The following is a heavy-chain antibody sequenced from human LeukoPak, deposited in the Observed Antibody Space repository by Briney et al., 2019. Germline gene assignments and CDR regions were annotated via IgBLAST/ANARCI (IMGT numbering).Heavy chain of an antibody. V-gene: IGHV1-18*01. CDR1: GYTFTSYG. D-gene: IGHD6-19*01. CDR2: ISAYNGNT. J-gene: IGHJ3*02. Sequence: ASVKVSCKASGYTFTSYGISWVRQAPGQGLEWMGWISAYNGNTNYAQKLQGRVTMTTDTSTSTAYMELSSLRSEDTAAYYCARSIWEYSSGWSGDAFDIWGQGTMVTVSS. CDR3: ARSIWEYSSGWSGDAFDI.